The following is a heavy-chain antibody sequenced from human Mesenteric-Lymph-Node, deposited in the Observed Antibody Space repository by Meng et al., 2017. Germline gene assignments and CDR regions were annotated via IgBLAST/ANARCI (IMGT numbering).Heavy chain of an antibody. V-gene: IGHV7-4-1*04. CDR2: INTNTGNP. Sequence: QVQLVQFGSELKKPGASVKVSCKASGYTLTTYAMNWVRQAPGQGLEWMGGINTNTGNPTYAQGFTGRFVFSLDTSVNMAYLQITSLKAEDTAVYYCVRGDWFDPWGQGTLVTVSS. CDR1: GYTLTTYA. CDR3: VRGDWFDP. J-gene: IGHJ5*02.